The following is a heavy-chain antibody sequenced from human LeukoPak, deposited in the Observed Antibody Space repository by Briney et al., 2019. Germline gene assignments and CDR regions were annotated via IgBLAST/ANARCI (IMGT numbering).Heavy chain of an antibody. CDR3: AKGARRGGWPQNYFDY. J-gene: IGHJ4*02. V-gene: IGHV3-7*01. CDR1: GFTFSSYW. Sequence: PGGSLRLSCAASGFTFSSYWMSWVRQAPGKGLEWVANIKQDGSEKYYADSVKGRFTISRDNSKNTLYLQMNSLRAEDTAVYYCAKGARRGGWPQNYFDYWGQGTLVTVSS. D-gene: IGHD6-19*01. CDR2: IKQDGSEK.